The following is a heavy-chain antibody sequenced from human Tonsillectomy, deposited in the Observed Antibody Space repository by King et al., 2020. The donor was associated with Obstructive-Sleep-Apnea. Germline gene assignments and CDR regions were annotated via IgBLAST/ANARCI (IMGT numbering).Heavy chain of an antibody. Sequence: VQLVESGGGGVQPGRCLRRSCAASGLTFSNYSLHWFRQTAGKGWEGVAGISLEGTNTEYADSVKGRFTISRDNFKYTLLLQMNSLRTEDTGLYYCARVRVAHGDFPLWGRGTLVTVSS. V-gene: IGHV3-30-3*01. D-gene: IGHD2-15*01. CDR3: ARVRVAHGDFPL. CDR2: ISLEGTNT. J-gene: IGHJ2*01. CDR1: GLTFSNYS.